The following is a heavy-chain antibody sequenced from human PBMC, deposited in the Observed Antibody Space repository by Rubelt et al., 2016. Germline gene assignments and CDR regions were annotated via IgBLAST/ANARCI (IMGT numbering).Heavy chain of an antibody. CDR2: IYYSGST. J-gene: IGHJ6*02. CDR3: ARVRDV. Sequence: QVQLQQWGAGLLKPSETLSLTCAVYGGSFSGYYWSWIRQPPGKGLEWIGSIYYSGSTYYNPSLKSRVTISVDTSKNQFSLKLSSVTAADTAVYYCARVRDVWGQGTTVTVSS. CDR1: GGSFSGYY. V-gene: IGHV4-34*01.